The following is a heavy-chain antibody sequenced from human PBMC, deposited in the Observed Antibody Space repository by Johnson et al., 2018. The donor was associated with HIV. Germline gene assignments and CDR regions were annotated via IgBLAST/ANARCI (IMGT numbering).Heavy chain of an antibody. Sequence: QVQLVESGGGVVQPGRSLRLSCAASGFTFSSYAMHWVRQAPGQGLEWVAVISYDGSNKYYADSVKGRFTISRDNSKNTPYLQMNSLRAEDTAVYYCAKDRGVVVTAAPYEAFDIWGQGTMVTVSS. CDR2: ISYDGSNK. V-gene: IGHV3-30-3*01. CDR1: GFTFSSYA. CDR3: AKDRGVVVTAAPYEAFDI. J-gene: IGHJ3*02. D-gene: IGHD2-21*02.